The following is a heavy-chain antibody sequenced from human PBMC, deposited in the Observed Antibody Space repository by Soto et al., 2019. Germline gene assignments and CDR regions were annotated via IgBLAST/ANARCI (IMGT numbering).Heavy chain of an antibody. J-gene: IGHJ4*02. V-gene: IGHV4-39*01. D-gene: IGHD2-15*01. CDR3: GKVLVGATGHTDSDS. CDR1: GGSIYRSGYY. CDR2: IDYNGVT. Sequence: SETLSVTCTVSGGSIYRSGYYWGWIRQPPGRGLEWIGNIDYNGVTYSNPSLKSRVTISRDTSKNQFSLKLTSVTAADTALYYCGKVLVGATGHTDSDSWGPGTLVTVSS.